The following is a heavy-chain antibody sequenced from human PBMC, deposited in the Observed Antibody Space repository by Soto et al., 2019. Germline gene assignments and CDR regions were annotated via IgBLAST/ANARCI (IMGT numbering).Heavy chain of an antibody. V-gene: IGHV3-74*01. CDR2: IIKDGSET. Sequence: EVQLVESGGGLFQPGGSLRLSCAASGFTLRDHWMHWVRQAPGKGLVWLARIIKDGSETDYADSVKGRFIISRDNAHNTVYLQMNSLTVEDTGIYYCGRDYFGSGNPWGQGTLVPVSS. D-gene: IGHD3-10*01. CDR1: GFTLRDHW. CDR3: GRDYFGSGNP. J-gene: IGHJ5*02.